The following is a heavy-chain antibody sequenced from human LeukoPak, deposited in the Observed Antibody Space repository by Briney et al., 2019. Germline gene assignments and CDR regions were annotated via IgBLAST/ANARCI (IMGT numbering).Heavy chain of an antibody. CDR1: GFTFSSYS. Sequence: GGSLRLSCAASGFTFSSYSMNWVRQAPGKGLEWVSYISSSSSTIYYADSVKGRFTISRDNAKNSLYLQMNSLRAEDTAVYYCARGVNGGSSDYWGQGTLVTVSS. CDR3: ARGVNGGSSDY. D-gene: IGHD1-26*01. J-gene: IGHJ4*02. V-gene: IGHV3-48*04. CDR2: ISSSSSTI.